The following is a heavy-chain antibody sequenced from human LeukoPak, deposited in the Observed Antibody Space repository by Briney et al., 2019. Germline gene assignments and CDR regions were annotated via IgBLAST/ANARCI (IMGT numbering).Heavy chain of an antibody. CDR3: ARQYSYGSQYYFDY. J-gene: IGHJ4*02. CDR1: GGSISSGGYS. CDR2: IYHSGST. Sequence: SQTLSLTCAVSGGSISSGGYSWSWSRQPPGKGLEWIGYIYHSGSTCYNPSLKSRVTISVDRSKNQFSLKLSSVTAADTAVYYCARQYSYGSQYYFDYWGQGTLVTVSS. D-gene: IGHD5-18*01. V-gene: IGHV4-30-2*01.